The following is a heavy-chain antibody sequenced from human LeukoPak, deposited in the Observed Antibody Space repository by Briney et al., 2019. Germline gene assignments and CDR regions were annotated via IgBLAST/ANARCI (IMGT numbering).Heavy chain of an antibody. CDR2: ISYDGSNK. V-gene: IGHV3-30-3*01. Sequence: PGGSLRLSCAASGFTFSSYAMHWVRQAPGKGLEWVAVISYDGSNKYYADSVKGRFTISRDNSKNTLYLQMNSLRAEDTAVYYCARDKGTGYYDRWRGYLDYWGQGTLVTVSS. D-gene: IGHD3-22*01. CDR3: ARDKGTGYYDRWRGYLDY. J-gene: IGHJ4*02. CDR1: GFTFSSYA.